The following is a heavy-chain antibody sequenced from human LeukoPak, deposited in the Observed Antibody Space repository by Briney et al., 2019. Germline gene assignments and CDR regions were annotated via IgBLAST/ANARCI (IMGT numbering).Heavy chain of an antibody. Sequence: PGGSLRLSCAASGFTFSSYSMNWVRQAPGKGLEWVSSISSSSSYIYYADSVMGRFTISRDNAKNSLYLQMNSLRAEDTAVYYCARDPGIAVADWFDPWGQGTLVTVSS. CDR2: ISSSSSYI. CDR3: ARDPGIAVADWFDP. V-gene: IGHV3-21*01. D-gene: IGHD6-19*01. CDR1: GFTFSSYS. J-gene: IGHJ5*02.